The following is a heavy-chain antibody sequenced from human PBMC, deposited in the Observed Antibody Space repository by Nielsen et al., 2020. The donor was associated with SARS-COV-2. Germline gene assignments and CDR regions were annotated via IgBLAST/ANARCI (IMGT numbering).Heavy chain of an antibody. Sequence: GESLKISCAASGFTFSSYSMNWVRQAPGKGLEWVSSISSSSSYIYYADSVKGRFTISRDNAKNSLYLQMNSLRAEDTAVYYCARVVRGATDYGMDVWGQGTTVTVSS. CDR2: ISSSSSYI. J-gene: IGHJ6*02. D-gene: IGHD3-10*01. V-gene: IGHV3-21*01. CDR3: ARVVRGATDYGMDV. CDR1: GFTFSSYS.